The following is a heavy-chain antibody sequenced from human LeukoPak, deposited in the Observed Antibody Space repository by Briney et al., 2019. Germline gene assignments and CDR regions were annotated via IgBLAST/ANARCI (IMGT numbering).Heavy chain of an antibody. CDR2: ISSNGDNT. CDR3: VRGTGY. Sequence: GGSLRLSCSVSGFTFSTYVMHWVRQAPGKGLEYVSAISSNGDNTYYADSVKGRFTISRDNSKNTLYLQMSSLRADDAAVYYCVRGTGYWGQGTLVTVSS. V-gene: IGHV3-64D*06. CDR1: GFTFSTYV. J-gene: IGHJ4*02.